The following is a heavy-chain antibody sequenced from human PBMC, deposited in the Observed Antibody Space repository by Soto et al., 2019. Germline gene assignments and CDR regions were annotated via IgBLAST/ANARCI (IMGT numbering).Heavy chain of an antibody. CDR2: ISYDGINK. V-gene: IGHV3-30-3*01. D-gene: IGHD3-9*01. J-gene: IGHJ6*02. CDR1: GFTFSSYA. CDR3: ARDGGLRYFDWSKIFYYYYGMDV. Sequence: HPGGSLRLSCAASGFTFSSYAMHWVRQAPGKGLEWVAVISYDGINKYYADSVKGRFTISRDNSKNTLYLQMNSLRAEDTAVYYCARDGGLRYFDWSKIFYYYYGMDVWGQGTTV.